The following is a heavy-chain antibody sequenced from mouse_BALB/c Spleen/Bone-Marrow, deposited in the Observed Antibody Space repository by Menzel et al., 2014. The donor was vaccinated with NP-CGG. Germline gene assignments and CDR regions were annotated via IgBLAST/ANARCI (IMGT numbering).Heavy chain of an antibody. CDR3: AREPHYYAMDY. CDR2: IWGDGST. Sequence: VMLVESGPGLVAPSQSLSITCTVSGFSLTGYGVNWVRQPPGKGLEWLGMIWGDGSTDYNSALKSRLSISKDNSKSQVFLRMNSLQTDDTARYYCAREPHYYAMDYWGQGTSVTVSS. J-gene: IGHJ4*01. V-gene: IGHV2-6-7*01. CDR1: GFSLTGYG.